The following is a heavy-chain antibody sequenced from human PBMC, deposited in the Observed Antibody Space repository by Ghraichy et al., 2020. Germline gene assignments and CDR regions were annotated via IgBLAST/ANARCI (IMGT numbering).Heavy chain of an antibody. Sequence: SETLSLICTVSGGSIGTYYWTWIRQPPGKGLEWIGHVYYSGSITYSPSLKSRVSISLDTSKNQFSLRVKSVTAADTAVYYCARGGGNYDFDYWGQGTLVTVSS. CDR1: GGSIGTYY. V-gene: IGHV4-59*01. CDR2: VYYSGSI. CDR3: ARGGGNYDFDY. D-gene: IGHD4-11*01. J-gene: IGHJ4*02.